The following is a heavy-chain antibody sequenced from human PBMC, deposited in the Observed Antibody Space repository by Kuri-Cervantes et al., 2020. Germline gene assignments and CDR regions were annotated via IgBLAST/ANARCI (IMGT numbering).Heavy chain of an antibody. V-gene: IGHV4-59*01. J-gene: IGHJ4*02. CDR2: SYSGGST. CDR3: ARLVKSRNFDPYYFDY. D-gene: IGHD6-13*01. Sequence: GSLRLSCTASGFTFGDYAMSWFRQAPGKGLEWIGYSYSGGSTNYNSSLQSRLTISVDTSKRQFSLRLSSMTAADTAVYYCARLVKSRNFDPYYFDYWGPGTLVTVSS. CDR1: GFTFGDYA.